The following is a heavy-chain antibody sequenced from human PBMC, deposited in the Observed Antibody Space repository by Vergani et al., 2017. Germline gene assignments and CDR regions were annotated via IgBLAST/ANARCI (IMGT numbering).Heavy chain of an antibody. J-gene: IGHJ6*02. D-gene: IGHD3-10*01. CDR1: GFTFSSYR. V-gene: IGHV3-21*01. CDR2: IRSSSSYI. Sequence: EVQLVESGGGLVKRGGSLSLSCAASGFTFSSYRMNWVRQAPGKGLEWVSSIRSSSSYIHYSVSLKGRFTISRDNAKSSLYLQMNSLRAEDTGVYYCARDRYDLGSGSYPYVYYYGLDVWGQGTAVTVSS. CDR3: ARDRYDLGSGSYPYVYYYGLDV.